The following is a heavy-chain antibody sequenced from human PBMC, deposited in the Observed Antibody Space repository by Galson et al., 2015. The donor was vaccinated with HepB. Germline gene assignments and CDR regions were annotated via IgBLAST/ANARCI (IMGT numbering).Heavy chain of an antibody. V-gene: IGHV4-39*01. CDR1: GGSISSATYY. J-gene: IGHJ6*02. CDR3: ARLHYFYGMDV. Sequence: TLSLTCTVSGGSISSATYYWGWIRQPPGKGLEWIGTTYYSGRTYYNSSLKSRVSLSVDTSKNQFSLKLSSVTAADTAVFYCARLHYFYGMDVWGQGTTVTVSS. CDR2: TYYSGRT.